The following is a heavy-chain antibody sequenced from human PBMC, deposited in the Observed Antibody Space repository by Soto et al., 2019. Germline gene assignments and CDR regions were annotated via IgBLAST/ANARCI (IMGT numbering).Heavy chain of an antibody. D-gene: IGHD3-22*01. J-gene: IGHJ4*02. V-gene: IGHV4-59*01. CDR2: VYYTGST. CDR3: ARGRTVRNYADDSSHYFYFFVY. Sequence: SETLSLTCTVSGDSISTFYWGWMRQSPGKELEWIGYVYYTGSTNYNPSLKSRVTISVDRSKNQFSLKLTSANAADTAVYYCARGRTVRNYADDSSHYFYFFVYGGQGTQVTASS. CDR1: GDSISTFY.